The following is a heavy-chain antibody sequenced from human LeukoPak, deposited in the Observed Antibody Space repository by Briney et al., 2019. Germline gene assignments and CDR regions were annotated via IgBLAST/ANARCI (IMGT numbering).Heavy chain of an antibody. CDR1: GFTFSRHS. CDR2: ISSSSTYI. V-gene: IGHV3-21*01. D-gene: IGHD3-10*01. J-gene: IGHJ4*02. Sequence: GGSLRLSCAASGFTFSRHSMNWVRPAPGKGLEWVSSISSSSTYIYNAGSVKGRFTISRDNAKNSLYLQMNSLRAEDTAVYYCARDASGYYYGSGTYYSPVDYWGQGTLVTVSS. CDR3: ARDASGYYYGSGTYYSPVDY.